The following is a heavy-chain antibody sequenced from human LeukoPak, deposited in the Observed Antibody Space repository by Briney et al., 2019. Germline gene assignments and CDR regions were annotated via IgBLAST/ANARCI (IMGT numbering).Heavy chain of an antibody. CDR2: INYSGST. V-gene: IGHV4-39*01. Sequence: SETLSLTCTASGASISSSSSYWAWIRQPPGKGLEWIGSINYSGSTYYNPSLKSRVTISVDTSKEQFSLKLSSVTAADAAVCYCARGRPAAGQYFFDYWGQGALVTVSS. CDR1: GASISSSSSY. J-gene: IGHJ4*02. CDR3: ARGRPAAGQYFFDY. D-gene: IGHD6-13*01.